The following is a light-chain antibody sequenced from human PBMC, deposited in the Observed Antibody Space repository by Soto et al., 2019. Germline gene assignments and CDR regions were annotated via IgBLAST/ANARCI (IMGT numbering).Light chain of an antibody. CDR1: QPVASNH. J-gene: IGKJ4*01. CDR2: GAS. V-gene: IGKV3-20*01. Sequence: IVLTQSPSTLSLSPGERATLSCRDSQPVASNHLAWYQQKPGQPPRLLIFGASRRAIGVPDRFSGSGSGTDFTLTISRLEPEDFAVYYCQQYGTSSTFGGGTKVEI. CDR3: QQYGTSST.